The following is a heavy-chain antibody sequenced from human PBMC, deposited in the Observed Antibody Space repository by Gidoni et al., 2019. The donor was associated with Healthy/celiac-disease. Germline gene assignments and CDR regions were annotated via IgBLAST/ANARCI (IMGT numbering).Heavy chain of an antibody. CDR2: IWYDGSNK. CDR3: ARGRGRYCSSTSCFGFEY. V-gene: IGHV3-33*01. Sequence: QVQLVESGGGVVQPGRSLRLSCAASGFTFSSSGMHWVRQAPGKGLEWVAVIWYDGSNKYYADSVKGRFTISRDNSKNTLYLQMNSLRAEDTAVYYCARGRGRYCSSTSCFGFEYWGQGTLVTVSS. D-gene: IGHD2-2*01. CDR1: GFTFSSSG. J-gene: IGHJ4*02.